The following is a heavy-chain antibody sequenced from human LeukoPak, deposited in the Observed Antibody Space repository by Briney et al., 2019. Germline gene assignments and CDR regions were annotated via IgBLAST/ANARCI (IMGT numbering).Heavy chain of an antibody. J-gene: IGHJ6*02. CDR2: IRYDGTNK. D-gene: IGHD5-12*01. V-gene: IGHV3-30*02. CDR3: ARGAIVATPRSAYYGMDV. CDR1: GFTFTSYG. Sequence: GGSLRLSCAASGFTFTSYGIHWVRQAPGKGLEWVAFIRYDGTNKYYADSVKGRFTISRDNSKNTLYLQMNSLRAEDTAVYYCARGAIVATPRSAYYGMDVWGQGTTVTVSS.